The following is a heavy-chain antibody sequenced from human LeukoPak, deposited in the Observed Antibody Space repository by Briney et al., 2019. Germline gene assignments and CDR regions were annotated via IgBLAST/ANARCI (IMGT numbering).Heavy chain of an antibody. V-gene: IGHV4-4*07. D-gene: IGHD3-3*01. J-gene: IGHJ4*02. Sequence: PSETLSLTCTVSGGSISSYYWSWIRQPAGKGLEWIGLIYTSGSTNYNPSLKSRVTMSVDTSKNQFSLKLSSVTAADTAVYYCARGDFWSGYYTFDYWGQGALVTVSS. CDR1: GGSISSYY. CDR3: ARGDFWSGYYTFDY. CDR2: IYTSGST.